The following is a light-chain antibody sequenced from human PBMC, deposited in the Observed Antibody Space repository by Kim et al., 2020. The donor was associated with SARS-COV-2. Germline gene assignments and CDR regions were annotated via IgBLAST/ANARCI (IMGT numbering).Light chain of an antibody. J-gene: IGKJ3*01. CDR1: QGITNY. V-gene: IGKV1-27*01. CDR2: ASS. CDR3: QNYNSALGVT. Sequence: DIQMTQSPSSLSASIGDRVTITCRASQGITNYLAWYQQKPGKVPKLLIYASSTLQSGVPSRFSGSGSGTDFTLTISSLQPEDVATYFCQNYNSALGVTFGPGTKVDIK.